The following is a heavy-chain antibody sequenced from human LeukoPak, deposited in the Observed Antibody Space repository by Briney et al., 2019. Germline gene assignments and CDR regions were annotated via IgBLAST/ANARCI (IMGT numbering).Heavy chain of an antibody. CDR1: GGSFSGYY. CDR3: ARSAGKYSSSWYHPTPPGY. J-gene: IGHJ4*02. V-gene: IGHV4-34*01. D-gene: IGHD6-13*01. CDR2: INHSGST. Sequence: TSSETLSLTCAVYGGSFSGYYWSWIRQPPGKGLEWIGEINHSGSTNYNPSLKSRVTISVDTSKNQFSLKLSSVTAADTAVYYCARSAGKYSSSWYHPTPPGYWGQGTLVTVSS.